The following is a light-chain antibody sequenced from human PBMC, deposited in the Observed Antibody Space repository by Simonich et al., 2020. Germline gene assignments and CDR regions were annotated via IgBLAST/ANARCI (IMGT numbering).Light chain of an antibody. Sequence: EIVMTQSPATLSVSPGERATLSCRASQGVSSHLAWYQQKPGQAPRLLIYGASTRATGIPARFSGSGSGTDFTLTISSLQAEDVAVYYCQQYYSTPYTFGQGTKLEIK. CDR1: QGVSSH. CDR3: QQYYSTPYT. V-gene: IGKV3-15*01. CDR2: GAS. J-gene: IGKJ2*01.